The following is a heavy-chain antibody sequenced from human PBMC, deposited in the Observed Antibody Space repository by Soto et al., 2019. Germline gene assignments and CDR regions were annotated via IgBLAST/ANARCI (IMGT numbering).Heavy chain of an antibody. D-gene: IGHD6-13*01. CDR3: ANSSGSSWMFYWFDP. Sequence: QVQLVQSGAEVKKPGASVKVFCKASGYTFTSYAISWVRQAPGQGLEWMGWISAYKGNTNNAQKLQGRVTMTTDTSTSTAYMELRSLRSDDAAVYYCANSSGSSWMFYWFDPWGQGTLVTVSS. CDR1: GYTFTSYA. CDR2: ISAYKGNT. J-gene: IGHJ5*02. V-gene: IGHV1-18*01.